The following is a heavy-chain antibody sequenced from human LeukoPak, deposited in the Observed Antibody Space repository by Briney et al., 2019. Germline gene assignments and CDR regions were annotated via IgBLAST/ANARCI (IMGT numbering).Heavy chain of an antibody. Sequence: GGSLRLSCAASAFPFSSYAMSWVRQAPGKGLEWVSCLSSSIESPHYADSVKGRFTISRDNSKSTLFLQMNSLRPEDTAVYYCATAGPGPMARNRGGDYWGQGTLVTVSS. CDR3: ATAGPGPMARNRGGDY. V-gene: IGHV3-23*01. J-gene: IGHJ4*02. CDR2: LSSSIESP. CDR1: AFPFSSYA. D-gene: IGHD1-14*01.